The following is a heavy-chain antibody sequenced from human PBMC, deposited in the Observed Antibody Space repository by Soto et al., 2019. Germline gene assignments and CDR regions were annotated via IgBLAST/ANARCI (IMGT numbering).Heavy chain of an antibody. V-gene: IGHV1-69*04. CDR3: AREGGYSGYDYHSHYYYYGMDV. CDR1: GGTLSSYT. D-gene: IGHD5-12*01. CDR2: IIPILGIA. Sequence: SMKVSCQASGGTLSSYTISWVRQAPGQRLEWMGRIIPILGIANYAQKFQGRVTITADKSTSTAYMELSSLRSEDTAVYYCAREGGYSGYDYHSHYYYYGMDVWGQGTTVTVSS. J-gene: IGHJ6*02.